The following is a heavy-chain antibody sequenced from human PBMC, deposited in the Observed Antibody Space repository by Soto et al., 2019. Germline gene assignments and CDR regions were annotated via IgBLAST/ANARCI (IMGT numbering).Heavy chain of an antibody. D-gene: IGHD2-15*01. CDR1: GYTFTGYY. CDR2: INPNSGGT. Sequence: ASVKVSCKASGYTFTGYYMHWVRQAPGQGIERMGWINPNSGGTNYAQKFQGWVTMTRDTSISTAYMELSRLRSDDTAVYYCARVGFNCSGGSCLDYWGQGTLVTVSS. V-gene: IGHV1-2*04. J-gene: IGHJ4*02. CDR3: ARVGFNCSGGSCLDY.